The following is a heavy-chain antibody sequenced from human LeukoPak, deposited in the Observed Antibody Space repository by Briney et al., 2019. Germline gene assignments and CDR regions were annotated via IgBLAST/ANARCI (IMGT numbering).Heavy chain of an antibody. CDR1: GYTLTELS. D-gene: IGHD6-13*01. J-gene: IGHJ1*01. CDR3: ATDFPLAAAITYAEYFQH. Sequence: ASVKVSCKVSGYTLTELSVHWVRQAPGKGLEWMGGFDPEDGETIYAQKFQGRVTMTEDTSTDTAYMELSSLRSEDTAVYYCATDFPLAAAITYAEYFQHWGQGTLVTVSS. V-gene: IGHV1-24*01. CDR2: FDPEDGET.